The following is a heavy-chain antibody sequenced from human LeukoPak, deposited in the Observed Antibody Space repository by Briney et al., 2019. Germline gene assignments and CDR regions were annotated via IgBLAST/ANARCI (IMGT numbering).Heavy chain of an antibody. J-gene: IGHJ4*02. D-gene: IGHD4-17*01. CDR3: AKAMTTVTTPSTDDDY. CDR1: GFTFSSYG. CDR2: ISYDGSNK. Sequence: PGRSLRLSCAASGFTFSSYGMHWVRQAPGKGLEWVAVISYDGSNKYYADSVKGRFTISRDNSKNTLYLQMNSLRAEDTAVYYCAKAMTTVTTPSTDDDYWGQGTLVTVSS. V-gene: IGHV3-30*18.